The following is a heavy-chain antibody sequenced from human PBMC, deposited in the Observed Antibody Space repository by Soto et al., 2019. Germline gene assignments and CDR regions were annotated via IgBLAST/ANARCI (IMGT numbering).Heavy chain of an antibody. CDR3: AHRPNDYIWGSYRGNAFDI. D-gene: IGHD3-16*02. CDR2: IYWDDDK. J-gene: IGHJ3*02. Sequence: QITLKESGPTLVKPTQTLTLTCTFSWFSLSTSGVGVGWIRQPPGKALEWLALIYWDDDKRYSPSLKSRLTITKDTSKNQVVLTMTNMDPVDTATYYCAHRPNDYIWGSYRGNAFDIWGQGTMVTVSS. CDR1: WFSLSTSGVG. V-gene: IGHV2-5*02.